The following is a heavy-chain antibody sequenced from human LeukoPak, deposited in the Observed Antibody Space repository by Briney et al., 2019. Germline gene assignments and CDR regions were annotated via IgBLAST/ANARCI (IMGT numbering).Heavy chain of an antibody. Sequence: GGSLRLSCAASGFTFSSYWMSWVRQAPGKGLEWVANIKQDGSEKYYVDSVKGRFTISRDNAKNTLYLQMNSLRAEDTAVYYCAKGWDSSGWDYFDYWGQGTLVTVSS. CDR3: AKGWDSSGWDYFDY. J-gene: IGHJ4*02. V-gene: IGHV3-7*03. D-gene: IGHD6-19*01. CDR2: IKQDGSEK. CDR1: GFTFSSYW.